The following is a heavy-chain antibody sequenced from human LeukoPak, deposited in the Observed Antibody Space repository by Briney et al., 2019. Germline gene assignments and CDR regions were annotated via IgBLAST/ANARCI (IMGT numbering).Heavy chain of an antibody. CDR2: IYPGDSDT. Sequence: GESLKISCKGSGYSFTTYWIGWVRQMPGNGLEWMGIIYPGDSDTRYSPSFQGQITISADKSINTAYLQWNSLRASDTAMYYCARRLTTEETFDYWGQGTLVTVSS. J-gene: IGHJ4*02. CDR1: GYSFTTYW. CDR3: ARRLTTEETFDY. D-gene: IGHD1-1*01. V-gene: IGHV5-51*01.